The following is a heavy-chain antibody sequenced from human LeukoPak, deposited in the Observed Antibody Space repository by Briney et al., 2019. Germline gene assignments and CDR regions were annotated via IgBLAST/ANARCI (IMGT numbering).Heavy chain of an antibody. CDR2: IGTTSSYI. D-gene: IGHD3-3*01. J-gene: IGHJ4*02. V-gene: IGHV3-21*01. Sequence: MSGGSLRLSCAASGFTFSSYGINWVRQAPGKGLEWVSFIGTTSSYIYYADSVKGRFTISRDNAKNSLYLQVNSLRAEDTAVYYCARRGYDFWSGSPYYFDYWGQGTLVTVSS. CDR1: GFTFSSYG. CDR3: ARRGYDFWSGSPYYFDY.